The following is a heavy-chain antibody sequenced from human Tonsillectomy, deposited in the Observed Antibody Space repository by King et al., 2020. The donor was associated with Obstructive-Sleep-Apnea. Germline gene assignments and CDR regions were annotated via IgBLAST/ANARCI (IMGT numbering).Heavy chain of an antibody. CDR3: AKGYSSIWYDYFDY. CDR2: ISGGRSST. J-gene: IGHJ4*02. CDR1: GFFFSSSA. V-gene: IGHV3-23*04. Sequence: VQLVESGGDLVQPGGSLRLSCAASGFFFSSSAMTWVRQAPGKGLEWVSGISGGRSSTYYADSVKGRFTISRDNSKNTLYLQMNSLRDEDTAVYYCAKGYSSIWYDYFDYWGQGTLVTVSS. D-gene: IGHD6-13*01.